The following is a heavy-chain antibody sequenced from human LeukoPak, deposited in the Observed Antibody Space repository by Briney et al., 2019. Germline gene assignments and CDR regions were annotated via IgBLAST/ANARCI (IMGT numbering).Heavy chain of an antibody. Sequence: GGSLRLSCTASGFTFSSYNMNWVRQAPGKGLEWVSYISSSSSSIYYADSVKGRFTISRDNAKNSLYLQMNSLRAEDTAVYYCARGRAYYYDSSGYYYGGGFDYWGQGTLVTVSS. J-gene: IGHJ4*02. D-gene: IGHD3-22*01. V-gene: IGHV3-48*01. CDR3: ARGRAYYYDSSGYYYGGGFDY. CDR2: ISSSSSSI. CDR1: GFTFSSYN.